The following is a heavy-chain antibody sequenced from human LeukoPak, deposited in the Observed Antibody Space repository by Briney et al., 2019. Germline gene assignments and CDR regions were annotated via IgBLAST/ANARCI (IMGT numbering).Heavy chain of an antibody. Sequence: SETLSLTCTVSGGSISSYYWSWIRQPAGKGLEWIGRIYTSGSTNYNPSLKSRVSISVDTSKNLLPLKLSSVTAADTAVYYCASSSAMVTHSFDYWGQGTLVTVSS. CDR3: ASSSAMVTHSFDY. CDR2: IYTSGST. J-gene: IGHJ4*02. D-gene: IGHD5-18*01. CDR1: GGSISSYY. V-gene: IGHV4-4*07.